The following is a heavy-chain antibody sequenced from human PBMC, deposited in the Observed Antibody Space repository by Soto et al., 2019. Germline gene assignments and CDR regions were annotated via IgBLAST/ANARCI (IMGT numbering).Heavy chain of an antibody. CDR2: INHSGST. J-gene: IGHJ4*02. Sequence: PSETLSLTCAVFGGSFSGYYWSWIRQPPGKGLEWIGEINHSGSTNYNPSLKSRVTISVDTSKNQFSLKLSSVTAADTAVYYCARGGDTAMVAFDYWGQGTLVTVSS. D-gene: IGHD5-18*01. CDR1: GGSFSGYY. CDR3: ARGGDTAMVAFDY. V-gene: IGHV4-34*01.